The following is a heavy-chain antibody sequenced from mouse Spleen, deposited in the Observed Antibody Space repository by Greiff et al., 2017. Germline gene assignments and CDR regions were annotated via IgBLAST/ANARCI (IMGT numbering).Heavy chain of an antibody. J-gene: IGHJ4*01. V-gene: IGHV1-55*01. CDR3: ARRGSMITNYYGMDY. CDR2: IYPGSGST. CDR1: GYTFTSYW. Sequence: QVQLKQPGAELVKPGASVKMSCKASGYTFTSYWITWVKQRPGQGLEWIGDIYPGSGSTNYNEKFKSKATLTVDTSSSTAYMQLSSLTSEDSAVYYCARRGSMITNYYGMDYWGQGTSVTVSS. D-gene: IGHD2-4*01.